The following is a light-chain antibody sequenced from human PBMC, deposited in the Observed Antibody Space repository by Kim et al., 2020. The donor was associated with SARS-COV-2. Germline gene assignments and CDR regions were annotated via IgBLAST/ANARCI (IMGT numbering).Light chain of an antibody. CDR3: HHYGRSPPMYT. CDR2: GAS. J-gene: IGKJ2*01. Sequence: EMVLTQSPGTLSLSPGERATLSCRASQSVISTSLAWYQQRPGQAPRLVIYGASSRATDIPDRFSGSGSGTDFTPTISRLEPEDSAMYYCHHYGRSPPMYTFGQGTKLEI. V-gene: IGKV3-20*01. CDR1: QSVISTS.